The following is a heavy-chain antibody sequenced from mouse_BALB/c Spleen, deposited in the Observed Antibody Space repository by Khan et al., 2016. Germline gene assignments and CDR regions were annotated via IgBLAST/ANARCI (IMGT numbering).Heavy chain of an antibody. D-gene: IGHD1-3*01. CDR2: INADSNTI. V-gene: IGHV4-1*02. CDR1: GFAFSRYW. J-gene: IGHJ3*01. Sequence: EVKLLESGGGLVQPGGSLKLSCAASGFAFSRYWMNWVRQAPGKGLEWIGEINADSNTINYTQSLKDKFIISRDNAKNTLYLQMTKVRSEDTALYYCAGEGVVHWFAYWGQGTMVTVSA. CDR3: AGEGVVHWFAY.